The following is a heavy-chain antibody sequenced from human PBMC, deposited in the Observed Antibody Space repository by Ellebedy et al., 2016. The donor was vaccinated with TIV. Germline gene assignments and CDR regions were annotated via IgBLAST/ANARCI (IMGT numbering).Heavy chain of an antibody. CDR3: ARSVNLLLADLADV. CDR2: ISPFFGTT. Sequence: ASVKVSCKASGYTLNSYAISWVRQAPGQGLEWMGAISPFFGTTNYGQTFQGRVTINADVSTSTAYLELSTLRSEDTAVYFSARSVNLLLADLADVWGQGTTVIVSS. D-gene: IGHD3/OR15-3a*01. V-gene: IGHV1-69*13. CDR1: GYTLNSYA. J-gene: IGHJ6*02.